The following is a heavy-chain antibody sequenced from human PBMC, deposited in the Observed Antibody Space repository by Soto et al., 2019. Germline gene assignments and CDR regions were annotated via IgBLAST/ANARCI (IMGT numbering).Heavy chain of an antibody. J-gene: IGHJ6*02. V-gene: IGHV3-7*01. CDR3: VRDWSTFWGMDV. Sequence: PGGSLRLSCAASGFTFSTYWMNWVRQAPGKGLEWVANIKQDGSEKYYVDSVKGQFAISRDNAKDSLFLQMNNLRAEDTAVYYCVRDWSTFWGMDVWGQGTTVTVSS. CDR2: IKQDGSEK. CDR1: GFTFSTYW.